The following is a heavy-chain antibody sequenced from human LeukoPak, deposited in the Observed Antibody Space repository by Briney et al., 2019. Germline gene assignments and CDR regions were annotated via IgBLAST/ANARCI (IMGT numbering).Heavy chain of an antibody. J-gene: IGHJ5*02. CDR2: ISDGGGTT. D-gene: IGHD6-19*01. Sequence: PGGSLRLSCAASGFSFSSYVITWVRQAPGKGLDWVSAISDGGGTTYYAASVKGRFTISRDNSKNTLYLQMNSLRGEDTAVYYCAKSSSGWYNWIDPWGQGTLVTVSS. CDR1: GFSFSSYV. CDR3: AKSSSGWYNWIDP. V-gene: IGHV3-23*01.